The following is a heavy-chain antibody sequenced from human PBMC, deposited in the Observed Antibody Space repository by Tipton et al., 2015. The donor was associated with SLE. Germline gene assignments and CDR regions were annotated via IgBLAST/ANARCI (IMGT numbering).Heavy chain of an antibody. V-gene: IGHV4-34*01. CDR1: GGSFSGYY. CDR2: INHSGST. J-gene: IGHJ3*02. Sequence: TLSLTCAVYGGSFSGYYWSWIRQPPGKGLEWIGEINHSGSTNYNPSLKSRVTISVDTSKNQFSLKLSSVTAADTAVYYCARDVDIVATMGHSRAFDIWGQGTMVTVSS. CDR3: ARDVDIVATMGHSRAFDI. D-gene: IGHD5-12*01.